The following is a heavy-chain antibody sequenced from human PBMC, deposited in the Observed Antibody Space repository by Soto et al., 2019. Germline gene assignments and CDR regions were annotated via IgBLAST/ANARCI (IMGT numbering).Heavy chain of an antibody. CDR3: AKAWGIDF. D-gene: IGHD7-27*01. J-gene: IGHJ4*02. V-gene: IGHV3-23*01. CDR2: ISGSGSST. CDR1: GFTFSSYT. Sequence: GGSLRLSCAASGFTFSSYTMSWVRQAPGKGLEWVSTISGSGSSTYSADSVKGRFTISRDNSKNTLYLQMNSLRVEDTAIYYCAKAWGIDFWGQGTLVTVSS.